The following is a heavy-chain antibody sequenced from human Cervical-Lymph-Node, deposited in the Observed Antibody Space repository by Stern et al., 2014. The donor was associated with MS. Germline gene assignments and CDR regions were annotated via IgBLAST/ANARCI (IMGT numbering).Heavy chain of an antibody. D-gene: IGHD6-19*01. V-gene: IGHV2-26*01. J-gene: IGHJ1*01. CDR2: IFSNDEK. Sequence: QVTLRESGPVLVKPTETLPLTCTVSGFSLSNARMGVSWIRQPPGKALEWLAHIFSNDEKSYSTSLKSRLTISKDTSKSQVVLTMTNMDPVDTATYYCARIVLVSSGWYTYFQHWGQGTLVTVSS. CDR1: GFSLSNARMG. CDR3: ARIVLVSSGWYTYFQH.